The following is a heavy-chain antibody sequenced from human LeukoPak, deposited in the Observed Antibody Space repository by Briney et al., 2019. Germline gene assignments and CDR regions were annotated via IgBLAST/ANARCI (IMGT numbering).Heavy chain of an antibody. Sequence: GGSLRLSCAASGFAFGDFAMNWIRQAPGQGLEWVGFIKTTLYGGTTEYAASVKGRFTNSRDDSKAIAYLQMNSLKTEDTAVYYCTRDHRDDWNPGYYFDYWGQGTQVIVSS. CDR3: TRDHRDDWNPGYYFDY. J-gene: IGHJ4*02. CDR2: IKTTLYGGTT. CDR1: GFAFGDFA. D-gene: IGHD1-1*01. V-gene: IGHV3-49*03.